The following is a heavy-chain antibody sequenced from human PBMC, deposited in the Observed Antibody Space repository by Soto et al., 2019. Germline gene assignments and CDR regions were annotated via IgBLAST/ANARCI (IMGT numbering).Heavy chain of an antibody. V-gene: IGHV3-30*18. CDR3: AKDHELSDY. Sequence: ESGGGVVQPGRSLRLSCAASGFTFSSYGMHWVRQAPGKGLEWVAVISYDGSNKYYADSVKGRFTISRDNSKNTLYLQMNSLRAEDTAVYYCAKDHELSDYWGQGTLVTVSS. D-gene: IGHD1-26*01. CDR1: GFTFSSYG. CDR2: ISYDGSNK. J-gene: IGHJ4*02.